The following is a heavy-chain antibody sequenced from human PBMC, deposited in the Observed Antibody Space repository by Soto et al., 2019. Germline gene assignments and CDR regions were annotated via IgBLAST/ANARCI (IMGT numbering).Heavy chain of an antibody. CDR3: ARTYDDSGPNSGGYGFDI. CDR2: IYYSGST. V-gene: IGHV4-59*02. Sequence: QVQLQESGPGLVKPSETLSLTCTVSGGSVSTYYWSWIRQPPGKGLEWIAYIYYSGSTSYNPSLTSRVTISVDTSKNQFSLKLSSVTAADTAVYYCARTYDDSGPNSGGYGFDIWGQGTMVTVSS. J-gene: IGHJ3*02. D-gene: IGHD3-22*01. CDR1: GGSVSTYY.